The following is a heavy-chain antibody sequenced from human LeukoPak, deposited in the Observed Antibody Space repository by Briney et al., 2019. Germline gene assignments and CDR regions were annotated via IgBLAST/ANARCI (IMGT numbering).Heavy chain of an antibody. CDR1: GGSISNYY. CDR2: IYSSGST. J-gene: IGHJ3*02. D-gene: IGHD6-19*01. V-gene: IGHV4-4*07. Sequence: SETMSLTCTVSGGSISNYYWSWIRQPAGKGMEWIGRIYSSGSTNYNPSHKSRVTMSGDTSKDQFSLKLSSVPAADTAVYYCARWSVAVAGTASSAFDIWGQGTMVTVSS. CDR3: ARWSVAVAGTASSAFDI.